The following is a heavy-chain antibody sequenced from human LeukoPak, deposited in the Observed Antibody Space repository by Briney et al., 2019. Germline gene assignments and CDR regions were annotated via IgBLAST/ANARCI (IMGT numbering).Heavy chain of an antibody. CDR1: GFTFSSYG. D-gene: IGHD3-22*01. V-gene: IGHV3-30*18. CDR3: AKAFSSGPFYYYDSSGYYSLFDY. CDR2: ISYDGSNK. J-gene: IGHJ4*02. Sequence: GGSLRLSCAASGFTFSSYGMPWVRQAPGKGLEWVAVISYDGSNKYYADSVKGRFTISRDNSKNTLYLQMNSLRAEDTAVYYSAKAFSSGPFYYYDSSGYYSLFDYWGQGTLVTVSS.